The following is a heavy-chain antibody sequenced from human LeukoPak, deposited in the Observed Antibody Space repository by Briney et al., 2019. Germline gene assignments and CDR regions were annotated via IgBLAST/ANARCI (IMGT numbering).Heavy chain of an antibody. CDR3: ARLVRAYCGGDCRDAFDY. D-gene: IGHD2-21*02. Sequence: GGSLRLSCAASGFSFTTYSMNWVRQAPGKGLEWVSSISSSSSSYIYYADSVKGRFAISRDNAKNSLYLQMNSLRAEDTAVYYCARLVRAYCGGDCRDAFDYWGQGTLVTVSS. V-gene: IGHV3-21*01. J-gene: IGHJ4*02. CDR1: GFSFTTYS. CDR2: ISSSSSSYI.